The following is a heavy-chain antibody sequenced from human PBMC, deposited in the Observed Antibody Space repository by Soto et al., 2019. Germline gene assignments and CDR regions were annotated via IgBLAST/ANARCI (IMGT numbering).Heavy chain of an antibody. D-gene: IGHD3-22*01. CDR3: ARTDSRGSWAAWF. J-gene: IGHJ4*02. CDR1: GGSVSSGYYF. Sequence: SETLSLTCSVSGGSVSSGYYFRSCMRQPPGKGLEYIGYVSNSGNTNYNPSLERRVTISVDTSKNQFSLRLTSVTAADTAKYYCARTDSRGSWAAWFWGQGTLVTVSS. V-gene: IGHV4-61*01. CDR2: VSNSGNT.